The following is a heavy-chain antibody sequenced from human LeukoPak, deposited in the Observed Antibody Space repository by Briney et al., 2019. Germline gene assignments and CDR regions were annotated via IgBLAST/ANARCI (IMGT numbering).Heavy chain of an antibody. CDR1: GGSINSFY. Sequence: SETLSLICTVSGGSINSFYWTWIRQPAGKGLEWIGRIYSSGSTNFNPSLKSRVTMSVDTSKNQFSLKLSSVTAADTAVYYCAGALMVRGVIAHFDYWGQGTLVTVSS. D-gene: IGHD3-10*01. J-gene: IGHJ4*02. CDR3: AGALMVRGVIAHFDY. V-gene: IGHV4-4*07. CDR2: IYSSGST.